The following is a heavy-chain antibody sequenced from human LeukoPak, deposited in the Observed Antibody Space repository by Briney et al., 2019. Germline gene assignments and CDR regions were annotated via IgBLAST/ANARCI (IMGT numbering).Heavy chain of an antibody. CDR2: INHSGSS. J-gene: IGHJ4*02. CDR3: ARGLYSGSGAYSGGWYYFDF. Sequence: SETLSLTCAVYGGTFSGYSWTWIRQTPGKGLEWIGRINHSGSSYYNPSLKSRVTISVDTSNNQFFLDLRSVTAADAAVYYCARGLYSGSGAYSGGWYYFDFWGQGTLVTVSS. D-gene: IGHD2-15*01. V-gene: IGHV4-34*01. CDR1: GGTFSGYS.